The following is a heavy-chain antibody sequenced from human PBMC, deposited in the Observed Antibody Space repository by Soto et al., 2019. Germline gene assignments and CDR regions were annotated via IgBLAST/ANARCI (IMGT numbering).Heavy chain of an antibody. Sequence: DSLQRSCQCSGNRFTSYGSGLVRQMPGKGLEWMGIIYPGDSDTRYSPSFQDQVTISADKSISTAYLQWSSLRAEDTAVYYCVTPSIAAAGRMTPDHDYWGQGTLVTVSS. CDR3: VTPSIAAAGRMTPDHDY. V-gene: IGHV5-51*01. CDR2: IYPGDSDT. CDR1: GNRFTSYG. D-gene: IGHD6-13*01. J-gene: IGHJ4*02.